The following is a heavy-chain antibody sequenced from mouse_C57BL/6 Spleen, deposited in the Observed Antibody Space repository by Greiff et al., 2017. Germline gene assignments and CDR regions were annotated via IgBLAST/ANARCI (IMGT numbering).Heavy chain of an antibody. Sequence: VQLQQSGGGLVKPGGSLKLSCAASGFTFSDYGMHWVRQAPEKGLEWVAYISSGSSTIYYADTVKGRFTISRDNAKNTLFLQMTSLRSEDTAMYYCARSFITTAYYFDYWGQGTTLTVSS. D-gene: IGHD1-1*01. CDR2: ISSGSSTI. CDR1: GFTFSDYG. V-gene: IGHV5-17*01. CDR3: ARSFITTAYYFDY. J-gene: IGHJ2*01.